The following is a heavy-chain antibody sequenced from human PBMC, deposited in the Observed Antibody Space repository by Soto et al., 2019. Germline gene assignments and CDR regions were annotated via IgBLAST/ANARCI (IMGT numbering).Heavy chain of an antibody. Sequence: QVQLQESGPGLVKPSETLSLTCTVSGGSISSYYWSWIRQPPGKGLEWIGYIYYSGSTNYNPSLKRRVTISVDTSKNQFSLKLSSVTAADTAVYYCARAEGSYDYIWGSYRYISGSFDYWGQGTLVTVSS. V-gene: IGHV4-59*01. J-gene: IGHJ4*02. CDR2: IYYSGST. D-gene: IGHD3-16*02. CDR3: ARAEGSYDYIWGSYRYISGSFDY. CDR1: GGSISSYY.